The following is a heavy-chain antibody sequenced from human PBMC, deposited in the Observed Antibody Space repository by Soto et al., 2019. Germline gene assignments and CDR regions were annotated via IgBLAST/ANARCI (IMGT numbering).Heavy chain of an antibody. Sequence: SETLSLTCAVSGGSIRSSSKFWGWIRQSPGKVPEWIGSISFTGATVYNPSLESRVAVSADTSKNEFSLKLTSVTAADTALYYCVRHDDRGMNFINGFDIWGQGTMVTVSS. CDR2: ISFTGAT. CDR1: GGSIRSSSKF. V-gene: IGHV4-39*01. D-gene: IGHD3-22*01. J-gene: IGHJ3*02. CDR3: VRHDDRGMNFINGFDI.